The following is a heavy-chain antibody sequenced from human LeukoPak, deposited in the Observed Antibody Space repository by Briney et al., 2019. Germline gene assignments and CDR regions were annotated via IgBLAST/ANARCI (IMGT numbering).Heavy chain of an antibody. CDR1: GGSISSYY. J-gene: IGHJ6*02. V-gene: IGHV4-4*07. D-gene: IGHD3-10*01. CDR3: ARHIITMVRGVIIYYYYGMDV. CDR2: IYTSGST. Sequence: SETLSLTCTVSGGSISSYYWSWIRQPAGKGLEWIGRIYTSGSTNYNPSLKSRVTMPVDTSKNQFSLKLSSVTAADTAVYYCARHIITMVRGVIIYYYYGMDVWGQGTTVTVSS.